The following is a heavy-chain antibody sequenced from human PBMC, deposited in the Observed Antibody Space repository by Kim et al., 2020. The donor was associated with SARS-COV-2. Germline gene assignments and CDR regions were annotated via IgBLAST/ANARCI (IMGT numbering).Heavy chain of an antibody. CDR3: ARVLGLWFANEPSMDV. D-gene: IGHD3-10*01. J-gene: IGHJ6*03. V-gene: IGHV1-2*02. Sequence: ASVKVSCKASGYTFTGYYMHWVRQAPGQGLEWMGWINPNSGGTNYAQKFQGRVTMTRDTSISTAYMELSRLRSDDTAVYYCARVLGLWFANEPSMDVWGKGTTVTVSS. CDR2: INPNSGGT. CDR1: GYTFTGYY.